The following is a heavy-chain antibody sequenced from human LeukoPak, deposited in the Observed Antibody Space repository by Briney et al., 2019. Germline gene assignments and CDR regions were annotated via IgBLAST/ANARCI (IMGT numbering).Heavy chain of an antibody. J-gene: IGHJ1*01. CDR1: GFTFSNAW. Sequence: GGSLRLSCAASGFTFSNAWMSWVRQAPGKGLVWVGRIKSKTDGGTTDYAAPVKGRFTISRDDSKNTLYLQMNSLKTEDTAVYCCTTAPSSRYLYFQHWGQGTLVTVSS. CDR3: TTAPSSRYLYFQH. V-gene: IGHV3-15*01. CDR2: IKSKTDGGTT. D-gene: IGHD6-13*01.